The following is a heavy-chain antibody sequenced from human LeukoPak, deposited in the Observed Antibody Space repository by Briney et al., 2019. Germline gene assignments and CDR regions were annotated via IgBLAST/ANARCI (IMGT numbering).Heavy chain of an antibody. CDR1: GGSISSGSYY. Sequence: PSETLSLTCTVSGGSISSGSYYWSWIRQPAGKGLEWIGRIYTSGSTNYNPSLKSRVTISVDTSKNQFSLKLSSVTAADTAVYYCARWGVGSGYENAFDIWGQGTMVTVSS. D-gene: IGHD5-12*01. V-gene: IGHV4-61*02. J-gene: IGHJ3*02. CDR3: ARWGVGSGYENAFDI. CDR2: IYTSGST.